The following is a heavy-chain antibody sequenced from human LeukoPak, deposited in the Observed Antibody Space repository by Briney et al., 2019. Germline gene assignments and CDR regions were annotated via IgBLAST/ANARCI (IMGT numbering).Heavy chain of an antibody. CDR3: ARDPDCSSTSCYAIDY. Sequence: SGTLSLTCAVSGGSISSSNWWSWVRQPPGKGLEWIGEIYHSGSTNYNPSLKSRVTISVDKSKNQFSLKLSSVTAADTAVYYCARDPDCSSTSCYAIDYWGQGTLVTVSS. CDR2: IYHSGST. V-gene: IGHV4-4*02. CDR1: GGSISSSNW. J-gene: IGHJ4*02. D-gene: IGHD2-2*01.